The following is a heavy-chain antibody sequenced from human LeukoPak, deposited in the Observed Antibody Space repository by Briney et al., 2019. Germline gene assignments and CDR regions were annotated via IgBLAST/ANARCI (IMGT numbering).Heavy chain of an antibody. CDR1: GYTFTSYD. CDR3: ARVLYSSSSPKPRVDYYYYYYMDV. J-gene: IGHJ6*03. V-gene: IGHV1-8*01. Sequence: GASVKVSCKASGYTFTSYDINWVRQATGQGLEWMGWMNPNSGNTGYAQKFQGRVTMTRNTSISTAYMELSSLRAEDTAVYYCARVLYSSSSPKPRVDYYYYYYMDVWGKGTTVTVSS. D-gene: IGHD6-6*01. CDR2: MNPNSGNT.